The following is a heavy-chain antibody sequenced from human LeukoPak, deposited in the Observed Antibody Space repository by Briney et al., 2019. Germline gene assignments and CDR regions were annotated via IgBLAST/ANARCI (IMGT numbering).Heavy chain of an antibody. CDR2: IYYSGST. CDR3: ARYLAARRTYSDY. CDR1: GGSISSYY. J-gene: IGHJ4*02. D-gene: IGHD6-6*01. Sequence: SGTLSLTCTVSGGSISSYYWSWIRQPPGKGLEWIGYIYYSGSTNYNPSLKSRVTISVDTSKNQISLKLSSVTAADTAVYYCARYLAARRTYSDYWGQGTLVTVSS. V-gene: IGHV4-59*01.